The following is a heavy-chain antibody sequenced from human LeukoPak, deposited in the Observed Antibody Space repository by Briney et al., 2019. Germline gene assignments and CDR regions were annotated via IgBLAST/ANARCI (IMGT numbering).Heavy chain of an antibody. CDR2: ISSSSTYI. V-gene: IGHV3-21*01. D-gene: IGHD3-10*02. J-gene: IGHJ6*04. CDR1: GFTFSSSFT. CDR3: AELGITMIGGV. Sequence: GGPLRLSCAASGFTFSSSFTLNWLRQAPGKGLEWVSSISSSSTYIYYADSVKGRFTISRDNAKNSLYLQMNSLRAEDTAVYYCAELGITMIGGVWGKGTTVTISS.